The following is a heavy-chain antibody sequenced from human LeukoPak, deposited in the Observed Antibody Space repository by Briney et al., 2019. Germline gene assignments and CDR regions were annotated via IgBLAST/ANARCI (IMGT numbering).Heavy chain of an antibody. CDR2: INPNSGGT. Sequence: ASVKVSCTASGYTFTGYYMHWVRQAPGQGLEWMGWINPNSGGTNYAQKFQGRVTMTRDTSISTAYMELSRLRSDDTAVYYCARRGRYYYDSSGYRSPFDYWGQGTLVTVSS. J-gene: IGHJ4*02. V-gene: IGHV1-2*02. CDR3: ARRGRYYYDSSGYRSPFDY. D-gene: IGHD3-22*01. CDR1: GYTFTGYY.